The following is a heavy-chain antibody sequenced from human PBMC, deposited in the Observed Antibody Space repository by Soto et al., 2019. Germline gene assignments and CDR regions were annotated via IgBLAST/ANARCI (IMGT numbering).Heavy chain of an antibody. D-gene: IGHD6-19*01. CDR2: ISGSGGST. J-gene: IGHJ6*02. CDR1: GFTFSSYA. V-gene: IGHV3-23*01. CDR3: AKGQWLVPFTTDWYYGMDV. Sequence: PGGSLRLSCAASGFTFSSYAMSWVRQAPGKGLEWVSAISGSGGSTYYADSVKGRFTISRDNSKNTLYLQMNSLRAEDTAVYYCAKGQWLVPFTTDWYYGMDVWGQGTTVTVSS.